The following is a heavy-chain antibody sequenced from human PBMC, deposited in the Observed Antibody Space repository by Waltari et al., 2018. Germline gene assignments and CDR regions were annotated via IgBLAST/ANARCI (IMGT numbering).Heavy chain of an antibody. Sequence: EVQLVESGGGLVQPGGSLRPSCAACGVTFSSRWMHWVRQAPGKGLVLVSHVNSDESSTSYADSVKGRFTISRDNAKNTVYLQMSSLRAEDTAVYYCVRDDSYGFDYWGQGTLVTVSS. D-gene: IGHD5-18*01. V-gene: IGHV3-74*01. CDR1: GVTFSSRW. CDR3: VRDDSYGFDY. CDR2: VNSDESST. J-gene: IGHJ4*02.